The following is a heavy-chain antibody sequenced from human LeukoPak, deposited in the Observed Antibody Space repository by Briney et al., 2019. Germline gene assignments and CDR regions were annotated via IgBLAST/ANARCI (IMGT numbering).Heavy chain of an antibody. CDR1: GFTFSSYE. V-gene: IGHV3-7*01. CDR2: IKQDGSEK. Sequence: GGTLRLSCAASGFTFSSYEMNWVRQAPGKGLEWVANIKQDGSEKYYVDSVKGRFTISRDNAKNSLYLQMNSLRAEDTAVYYCARKAGSYYYDSSGYFDYWGQGTLVTVSS. D-gene: IGHD3-22*01. J-gene: IGHJ4*02. CDR3: ARKAGSYYYDSSGYFDY.